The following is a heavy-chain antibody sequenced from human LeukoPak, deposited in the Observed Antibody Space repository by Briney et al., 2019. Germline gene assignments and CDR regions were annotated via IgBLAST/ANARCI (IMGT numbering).Heavy chain of an antibody. Sequence: ASVKVSCKVSGYTLTELSMHWVRQAPGKGLEWMGGFDPKDGETIYAQKFQGRVTMTEDTSTDTAYMELSSLRSEDTAVYYCATGIDSSGYSGVHWGQGTLVTVSS. CDR2: FDPKDGET. CDR3: ATGIDSSGYSGVH. J-gene: IGHJ4*02. CDR1: GYTLTELS. D-gene: IGHD3-22*01. V-gene: IGHV1-24*01.